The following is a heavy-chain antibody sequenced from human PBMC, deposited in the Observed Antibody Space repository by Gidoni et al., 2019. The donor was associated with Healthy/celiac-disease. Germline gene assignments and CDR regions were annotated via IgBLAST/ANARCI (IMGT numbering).Heavy chain of an antibody. D-gene: IGHD6-19*01. J-gene: IGHJ4*02. Sequence: QVQLVQSGAEVKKPGASVTVSCKASGYTFTSYYMHWVRQAPGQGLEWMGIINPSGGSTSYAQKFQGRVTMTRDTSTSTVYMELSSLRSEDTAVYYCARDLGGGYSSGDWWGQGTLVTVSS. CDR1: GYTFTSYY. CDR2: INPSGGST. V-gene: IGHV1-46*01. CDR3: ARDLGGGYSSGDW.